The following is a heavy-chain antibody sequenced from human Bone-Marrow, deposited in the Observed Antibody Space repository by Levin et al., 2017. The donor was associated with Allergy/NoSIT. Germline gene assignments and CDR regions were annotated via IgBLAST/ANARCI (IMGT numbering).Heavy chain of an antibody. Sequence: ASVKVSCKASGYTFTGYYMHWVRQAPGQGLEWMGWINPNSGGTNYAQKFQGWVTMTRDTSISTAYMELSRLRSDDTAVYYCARASTRTTVTTSFGYWGQGTLVTVSS. V-gene: IGHV1-2*04. CDR3: ARASTRTTVTTSFGY. D-gene: IGHD4-17*01. CDR2: INPNSGGT. CDR1: GYTFTGYY. J-gene: IGHJ4*02.